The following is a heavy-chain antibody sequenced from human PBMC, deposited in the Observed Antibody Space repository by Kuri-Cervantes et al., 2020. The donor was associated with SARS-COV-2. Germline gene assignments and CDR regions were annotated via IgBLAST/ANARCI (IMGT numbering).Heavy chain of an antibody. J-gene: IGHJ4*02. CDR2: ISAYNGNT. CDR1: GYTFTSYG. V-gene: IGHV1-18*01. CDR3: ARDNSIAARRFDY. Sequence: ASVKVSCKASGYTFTSYGISWVRQAPGQGLEWMGWISAYNGNTNYAQKFQGRVTITADKSTSTAYMELSSLRSEDTAVYYCARDNSIAARRFDYWGQGTLVTVSS. D-gene: IGHD6-6*01.